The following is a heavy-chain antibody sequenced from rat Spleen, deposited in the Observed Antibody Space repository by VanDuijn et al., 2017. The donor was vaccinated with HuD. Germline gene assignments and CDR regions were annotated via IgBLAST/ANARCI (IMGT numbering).Heavy chain of an antibody. CDR3: ARRDSSYILDY. CDR2: ISYDGSST. CDR1: GFTFSDYN. V-gene: IGHV5-7*01. D-gene: IGHD1-2*01. J-gene: IGHJ2*01. Sequence: EVQLVETGGGLVQPGKSLKLSCAAAGFTFSDYNMAWVRQAPKQGLEWVATISYDGSSTYYRDSVKGRFTISRDNAKSTLYLQMDSLRSEDTATYYCARRDSSYILDYWGQGVMVTVSS.